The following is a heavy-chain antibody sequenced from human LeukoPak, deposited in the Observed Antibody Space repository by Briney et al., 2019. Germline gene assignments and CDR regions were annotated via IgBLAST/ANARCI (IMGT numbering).Heavy chain of an antibody. CDR3: ARLFGHSYGLVDY. CDR1: GGSIISNDHY. D-gene: IGHD5-18*01. CDR2: INYSGST. Sequence: PWETLSLTCAVSGGSIISNDHYWGWIRQPPGKGLEWIGYINYSGSTFYSPSLKSRVTMSVDTSQNQLSLQLSSVTAADTAVYYCARLFGHSYGLVDYWGQGTLVTVSS. V-gene: IGHV4-39*01. J-gene: IGHJ4*02.